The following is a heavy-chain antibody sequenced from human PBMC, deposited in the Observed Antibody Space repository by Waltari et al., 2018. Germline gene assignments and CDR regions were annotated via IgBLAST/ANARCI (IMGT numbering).Heavy chain of an antibody. Sequence: EVQLLESGGGLVQPGGSLRLSCAASGFTFSSYAVSWVRQAPGKGREWVSAISGSDGSTYYADSVKGRFTISRDNSKNTLYLQMNSLRAEDTAVYYCAKEINHWNYFDYWGQGTLVTVSS. CDR1: GFTFSSYA. V-gene: IGHV3-23*01. CDR2: ISGSDGST. CDR3: AKEINHWNYFDY. J-gene: IGHJ4*02. D-gene: IGHD1-1*01.